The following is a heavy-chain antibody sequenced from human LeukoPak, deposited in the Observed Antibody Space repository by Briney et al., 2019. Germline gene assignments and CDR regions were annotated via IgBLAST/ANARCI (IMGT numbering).Heavy chain of an antibody. CDR3: ARATMVRGVIVHAFDI. V-gene: IGHV4-59*08. J-gene: IGHJ3*02. D-gene: IGHD3-10*01. CDR2: IYYSGST. Sequence: PSETLSLTCTVSGGSISSYYWSWIRQPPGKGLEWIGYIYYSGSTNYNPSLKSRVTISVDTSKNQFSLKLSSVTAADTAVYYCARATMVRGVIVHAFDIWGQGTMVTVSS. CDR1: GGSISSYY.